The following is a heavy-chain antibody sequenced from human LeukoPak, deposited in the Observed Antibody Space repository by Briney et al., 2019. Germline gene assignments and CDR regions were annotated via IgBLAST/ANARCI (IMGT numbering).Heavy chain of an antibody. CDR3: ARGLNYDFWSGYYTVLDY. CDR2: INHSGST. D-gene: IGHD3-3*01. J-gene: IGHJ4*02. V-gene: IGHV4-34*01. Sequence: PSETLSLTRAVYGGSFSGYYWSWIRQPPGKGLEWIGEINHSGSTNYNPSLKSRVTISVDTSKNQFSLKPSSVTAADTAVYYCARGLNYDFWSGYYTVLDYWGQGTLVIVSS. CDR1: GGSFSGYY.